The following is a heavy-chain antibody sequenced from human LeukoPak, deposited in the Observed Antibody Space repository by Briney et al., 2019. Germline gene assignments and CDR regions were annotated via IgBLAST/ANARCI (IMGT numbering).Heavy chain of an antibody. CDR3: ARDPAAPAGGDYGYYYYGMDV. CDR1: GYTFTNNY. CDR2: INPRDGST. D-gene: IGHD6-13*01. Sequence: ASVKVSCKASGYTFTNNYIHWVRQAPGQGLEWMGIINPRDGSTNYAQKFQGRVTMTTDTSTSTVNMELSSLRSEDTAVYYCARDPAAPAGGDYGYYYYGMDVWGQGTTVTVFS. J-gene: IGHJ6*02. V-gene: IGHV1-46*01.